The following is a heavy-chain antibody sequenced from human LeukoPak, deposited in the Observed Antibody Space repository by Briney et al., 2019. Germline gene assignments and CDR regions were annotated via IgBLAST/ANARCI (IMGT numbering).Heavy chain of an antibody. CDR2: ISSSSSYI. V-gene: IGHV3-21*04. J-gene: IGHJ4*02. Sequence: GGSLRLSCAASGFTFTGHNMNWVRQAPGKGLEWVSSISSSSSYIYYADSVKGRFTISRDNAKNSLYLQMNSLRAEDTAVYYCATPPTAAAVGYWGQGTLVTVSS. D-gene: IGHD6-13*01. CDR1: GFTFTGHN. CDR3: ATPPTAAAVGY.